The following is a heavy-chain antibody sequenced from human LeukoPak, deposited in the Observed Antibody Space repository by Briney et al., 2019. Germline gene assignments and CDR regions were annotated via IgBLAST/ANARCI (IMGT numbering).Heavy chain of an antibody. D-gene: IGHD2-2*01. J-gene: IGHJ6*02. V-gene: IGHV1-18*01. CDR1: GYTFTSYG. CDR3: ARGGVVVVPAASKTSDYYGMDV. CDR2: ISAYNGNT. Sequence: ASVKVSCKASGYTFTSYGISWVRQAPGQGLEWMEWISAYNGNTNYAQKLQGRVTMTTDTSTSTAYMELRSLRSDDTAVYYCARGGVVVVPAASKTSDYYGMDVWGQGTTVTVSS.